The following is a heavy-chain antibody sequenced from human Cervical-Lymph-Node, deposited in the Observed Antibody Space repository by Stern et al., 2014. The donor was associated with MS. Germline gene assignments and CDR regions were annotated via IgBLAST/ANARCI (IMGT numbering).Heavy chain of an antibody. J-gene: IGHJ3*02. CDR2: IRNKGNNYAT. CDR3: SPSSAI. Sequence: VQLQESGGGLVQPGGSLKVSCEASGFVFSASVIHWVRQAPGKGLEWVGRIRNKGNNYATAYGASVKGRFTISRDDSKNTAYLHMRSLKVEDTALYYCSPSSAIWGQGTMVTVSS. CDR1: GFVFSASV. V-gene: IGHV3-73*02.